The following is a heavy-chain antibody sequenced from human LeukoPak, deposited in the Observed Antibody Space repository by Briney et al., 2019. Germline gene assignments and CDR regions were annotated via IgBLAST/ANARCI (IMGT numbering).Heavy chain of an antibody. V-gene: IGHV3-30*02. CDR1: GFTFSSYG. CDR2: IRYDGSNK. D-gene: IGHD3-10*01. J-gene: IGHJ4*02. CDR3: AKDSITMVRGVSGY. Sequence: GGTLRLSCAASGFTFSSYGMSWVRQAPGKGLEWVAFIRYDGSNKYYADSVKGRFTISRDNSKNTLYLQMNSLRAEDTAVYYCAKDSITMVRGVSGYWGQGTLVTVSS.